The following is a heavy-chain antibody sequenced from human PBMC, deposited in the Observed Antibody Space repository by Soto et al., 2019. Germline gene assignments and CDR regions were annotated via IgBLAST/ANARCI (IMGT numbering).Heavy chain of an antibody. D-gene: IGHD2-15*01. CDR1: GFTFSWNG. CDR3: ARGGGGGLFDP. CDR2: ISNAGTEE. V-gene: IGHV3-30-3*01. J-gene: IGHJ5*02. Sequence: PGGSLRLSCAASGFTFSWNGMHWVRQAPGKGLEWVAVISNAGTEEYYADSVKGRFTISRDNSKSTVFLQMNSLTVEDTAVYYCARGGGGGLFDPWGQGTMVTVSS.